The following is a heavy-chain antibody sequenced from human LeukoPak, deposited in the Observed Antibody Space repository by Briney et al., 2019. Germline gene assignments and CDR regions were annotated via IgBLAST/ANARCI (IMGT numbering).Heavy chain of an antibody. CDR2: SSTSSTYM. Sequence: PGGSLRLSCSASGFTFSNYILNWVRQAPGEGLEWVSSSSTSSTYMYYADSVKGRFTISRDNAKSSLYLQMNSLRVEDTAVYYCARVYETNGYLYWGQGSLVTVSS. D-gene: IGHD3-22*01. CDR3: ARVYETNGYLY. CDR1: GFTFSNYI. V-gene: IGHV3-21*01. J-gene: IGHJ4*02.